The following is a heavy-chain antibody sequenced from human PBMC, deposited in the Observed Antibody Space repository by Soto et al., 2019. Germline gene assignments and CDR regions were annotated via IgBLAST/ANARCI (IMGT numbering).Heavy chain of an antibody. CDR3: ACAPYNCSGYYGAFDI. J-gene: IGHJ3*02. D-gene: IGHD3-22*01. CDR2: IDWDDDK. Sequence: GPTLVNPTQTLTLTCTFSGFSLSTSGRCGSWIRQPPGKALEWLALIDWDDDKDYSTSLTTRLTISKDTSKNQVVLTMTNMYPMDTATYYCACAPYNCSGYYGAFDIWGQGTMVTVSS. CDR1: GFSLSTSGRC. V-gene: IGHV2-70*01.